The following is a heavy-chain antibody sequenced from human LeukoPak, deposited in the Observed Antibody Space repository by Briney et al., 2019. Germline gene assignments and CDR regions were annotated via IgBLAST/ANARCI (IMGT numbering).Heavy chain of an antibody. CDR3: ARLRDYSASWRGSASRY. J-gene: IGHJ4*02. D-gene: IGHD4-11*01. Sequence: SETLSLTCAVSGDFISSDNWWSWVRQPPGKGLEWTGEIHHSGNTNYNPSLKSRVTVSLDTSKNQFSLKLRSVTASDTAIYYCARLRDYSASWRGSASRYWGQGTLVTVSS. CDR2: IHHSGNT. V-gene: IGHV4-4*02. CDR1: GDFISSDNW.